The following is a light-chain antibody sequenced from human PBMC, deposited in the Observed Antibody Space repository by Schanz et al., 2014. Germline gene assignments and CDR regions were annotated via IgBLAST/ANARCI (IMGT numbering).Light chain of an antibody. CDR1: QSVSSNY. CDR3: QQYGSSPPMYT. J-gene: IGKJ2*01. V-gene: IGKV3-20*01. Sequence: EVVLTQSPGTLSLSPGERATLSCRASQSVSSNYLAWYQQKPGQAPRLLIYVASSRATGIPDRFSGSGSGTDFTLTISSLEPEDFAVYYCQQYGSSPPMYTFGQGTKLEIK. CDR2: VAS.